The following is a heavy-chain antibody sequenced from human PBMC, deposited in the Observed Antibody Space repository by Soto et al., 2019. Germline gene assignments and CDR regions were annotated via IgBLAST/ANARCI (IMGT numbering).Heavy chain of an antibody. CDR2: ISYDGSNK. V-gene: IGHV3-30-3*01. CDR1: GFTFSSYA. D-gene: IGHD5-18*01. Sequence: GGSLRLSCAASGFTFSSYAMHWVRQAPGKGLEWVAVISYDGSNKYYADSVKGRFTISRDNSKNTLYLQMNSLRAEDTAVYYCAREGYSYGSARPPLPGGFDYWGQGTLVTVSS. CDR3: AREGYSYGSARPPLPGGFDY. J-gene: IGHJ4*02.